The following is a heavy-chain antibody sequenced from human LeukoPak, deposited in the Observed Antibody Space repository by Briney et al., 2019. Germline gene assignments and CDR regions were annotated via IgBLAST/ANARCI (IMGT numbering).Heavy chain of an antibody. V-gene: IGHV4-39*07. CDR2: IYYTGST. Sequence: SETLSLTCTVSGGSISSTTYYWDWIRQPPGKGLEWIGTIYYTGSTYYNPSLKSRVTISVDTSKNQFSLKLSSLTAADTAVYYCASRTPSIAALLGYYYMDVWGKGTTVTVSS. CDR3: ASRTPSIAALLGYYYMDV. J-gene: IGHJ6*03. CDR1: GGSISSTTYY. D-gene: IGHD6-6*01.